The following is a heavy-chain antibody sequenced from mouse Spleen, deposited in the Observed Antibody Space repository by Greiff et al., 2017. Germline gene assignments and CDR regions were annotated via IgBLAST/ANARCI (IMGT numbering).Heavy chain of an antibody. D-gene: IGHD2-2*01. Sequence: EVMLVESGGGLVKPGGSLKLSCAASGFTFSSYAMSWVRQTPEKRLEWVATISSGGSYTYYPDSVKGRFTISRDNAKNTLYLQMSSLRSEDTAMYYCARRGYDGSDFYAMDYWGQGTSVTVSS. CDR1: GFTFSSYA. J-gene: IGHJ4*01. CDR2: ISSGGSYT. CDR3: ARRGYDGSDFYAMDY. V-gene: IGHV5-9-1*01.